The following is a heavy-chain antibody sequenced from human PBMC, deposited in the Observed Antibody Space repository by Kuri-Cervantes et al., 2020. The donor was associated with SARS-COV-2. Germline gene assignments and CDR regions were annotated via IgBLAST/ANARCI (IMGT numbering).Heavy chain of an antibody. CDR2: INCNNGGI. Sequence: SVKVSCKASGYTFTGYHMHWVRQAPGQGLEWMGWINCNNGGINYAQKFQGRVTMTGDTSIDTAYMELNRLKSDDTAIYYCARSRSGSYDALDIWGQGTMVTVSS. J-gene: IGHJ3*02. CDR1: GYTFTGYH. V-gene: IGHV1-2*02. CDR3: ARSRSGSYDALDI. D-gene: IGHD3-3*01.